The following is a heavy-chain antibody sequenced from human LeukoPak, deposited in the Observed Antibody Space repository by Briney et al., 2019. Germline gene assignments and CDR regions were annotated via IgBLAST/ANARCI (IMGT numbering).Heavy chain of an antibody. D-gene: IGHD4-17*01. J-gene: IGHJ4*02. V-gene: IGHV3-74*01. CDR1: GFTFTTYW. CDR3: AIGDYGF. CDR2: INSDGSIT. Sequence: GGSLRLSCAASGFTFTTYWMHWVRQAPGKGLVWVSHINSDGSITSYADSVKGRFTISRDNAKNTLYLQMNSLRAEDTAVYYCAIGDYGFWGQGTLVTVSS.